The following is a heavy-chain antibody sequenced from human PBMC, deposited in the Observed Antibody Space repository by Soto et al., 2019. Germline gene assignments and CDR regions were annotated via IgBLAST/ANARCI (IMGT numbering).Heavy chain of an antibody. Sequence: ASVKVSCKASGYTFTSYYMHWVRQAPGQGLEWMGWISAYNGNTNYAQKLQGRVTMTTDTSTSTAYMELRSLRSDDTAVYYCARQAGSWFKYYFDYWGQGTLVTVSS. V-gene: IGHV1-18*04. CDR2: ISAYNGNT. J-gene: IGHJ4*02. CDR1: GYTFTSYY. CDR3: ARQAGSWFKYYFDY. D-gene: IGHD6-13*01.